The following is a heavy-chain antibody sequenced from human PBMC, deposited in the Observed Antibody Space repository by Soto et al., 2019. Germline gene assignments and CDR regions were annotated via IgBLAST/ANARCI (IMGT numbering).Heavy chain of an antibody. Sequence: QLQLQESGPGLVKPSETLSLTCTVSGGSISSSSYYWGWIRQPPGKGLEWIGSIYYSGSTYYNPSSKSRVTISVDTSKNQFSLKLSSVTAADTAVYYCARHAPHGWVAAPGGWFDPWGQGTLVTVSS. J-gene: IGHJ5*02. V-gene: IGHV4-39*01. CDR3: ARHAPHGWVAAPGGWFDP. D-gene: IGHD6-6*01. CDR1: GGSISSSSYY. CDR2: IYYSGST.